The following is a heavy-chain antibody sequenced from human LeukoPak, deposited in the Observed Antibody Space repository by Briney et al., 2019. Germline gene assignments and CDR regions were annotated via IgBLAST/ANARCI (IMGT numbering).Heavy chain of an antibody. J-gene: IGHJ4*02. Sequence: SETLSLTCDVSGGSVTSTNWWTWLRQPPGKGLEWIGEVHLDGRTNYNPSLKSRLVMSADLPENHISLKLTSVTAADTAVYYCAREGGFYRPLDYSGQGTLVTVSS. V-gene: IGHV4-4*02. D-gene: IGHD6-25*01. CDR1: GGSVTSTNW. CDR3: AREGGFYRPLDY. CDR2: VHLDGRT.